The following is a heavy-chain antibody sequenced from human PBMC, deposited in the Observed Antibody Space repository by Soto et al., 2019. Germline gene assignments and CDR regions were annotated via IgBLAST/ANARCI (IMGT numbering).Heavy chain of an antibody. CDR1: GDSIVSSSSY. Sequence: PSETLSLTCSVSGDSIVSSSSYWGWIRQHPGYGLEWIGYIFFNGGTFYNPSLQSRLSISVDTSKNRFSLKLSSVTAADTAVYYCARATTSYYGPGSLEYWGQGTLVTVSS. CDR3: ARATTSYYGPGSLEY. V-gene: IGHV4-31*03. CDR2: IFFNGGT. J-gene: IGHJ4*02. D-gene: IGHD2-21*01.